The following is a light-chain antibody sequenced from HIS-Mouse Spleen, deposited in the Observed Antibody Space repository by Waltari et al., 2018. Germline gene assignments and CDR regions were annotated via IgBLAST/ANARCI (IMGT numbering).Light chain of an antibody. CDR3: QVWDSSSDHVV. V-gene: IGLV3-21*03. CDR2: DDS. Sequence: SSVSPSPPSVSVAPGKTARITCGGNKIGSKSVHWNQQKPGQAPVLVVYDDSDRPSGIPERFSGSNSGNTATLTISRVEAGDEADYYCQVWDSSSDHVVFGGGTKLTVL. J-gene: IGLJ2*01. CDR1: KIGSKS.